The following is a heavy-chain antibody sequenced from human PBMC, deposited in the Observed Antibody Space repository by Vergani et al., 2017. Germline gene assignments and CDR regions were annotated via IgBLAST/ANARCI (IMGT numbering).Heavy chain of an antibody. CDR2: ISGSGGST. D-gene: IGHD5-18*01. CDR1: GFTFGDYA. J-gene: IGHJ4*02. V-gene: IGHV3-23*04. CDR3: AKDGGYSYGVSVSERPSSDFDY. Sequence: EVQLVETGGGLIQPGGSLRLSCTASGFTFGDYAMSWVRQAPGKGLEWVSAISGSGGSTYYADSVKGRFTISRDNSKNTLYLQMNSLRAEDTAVYYCAKDGGYSYGVSVSERPSSDFDYWGQGTLVTVSS.